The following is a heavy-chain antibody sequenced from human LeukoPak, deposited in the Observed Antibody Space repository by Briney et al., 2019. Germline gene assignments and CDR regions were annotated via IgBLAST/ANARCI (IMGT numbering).Heavy chain of an antibody. D-gene: IGHD6-13*01. CDR1: GFTFDDYA. J-gene: IGHJ4*02. Sequence: GGSLGLSCAASGFTFDDYAMHWVRQAPGKGLEWVSGISWNSGSIGYADSVKGRFTISRDNAKNSLYLQMNSLRAEDTALYYCAKAETETIAAAGNWGQGTLVTVSS. V-gene: IGHV3-9*01. CDR2: ISWNSGSI. CDR3: AKAETETIAAAGN.